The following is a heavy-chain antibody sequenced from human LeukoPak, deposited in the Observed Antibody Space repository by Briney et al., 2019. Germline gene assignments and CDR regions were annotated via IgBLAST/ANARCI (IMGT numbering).Heavy chain of an antibody. CDR1: GGTFSSYA. J-gene: IGHJ6*02. CDR3: ARDDQVVTTPLYYYYGMDV. CDR2: IIPIFSTA. V-gene: IGHV1-69*13. Sequence: SVKVSCKASGGTFSSYAISWVRQAPGQGLEWMGGIIPIFSTANYAQKFQGRVTITADESTSTAYMELSSLRSEDTAVYYCARDDQVVTTPLYYYYGMDVWGQGTTVTVSS. D-gene: IGHD3-22*01.